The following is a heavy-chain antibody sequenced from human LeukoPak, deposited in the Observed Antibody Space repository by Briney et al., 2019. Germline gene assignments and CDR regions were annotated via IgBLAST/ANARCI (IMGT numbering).Heavy chain of an antibody. J-gene: IGHJ4*02. CDR3: ARDRGGRGFTYGQPLDY. D-gene: IGHD5-18*01. CDR1: GFTFKLYW. CDR2: INDDGSDT. V-gene: IGHV3-74*01. Sequence: PGGSLRLSCAASGFTFKLYWMHWVRQVPGKRPVWVSRINDDGSDTIYADSVKGRFTVSRDNAKNSLFLQMNSLRAEDTAVYYCARDRGGRGFTYGQPLDYWGQGTLVTVSS.